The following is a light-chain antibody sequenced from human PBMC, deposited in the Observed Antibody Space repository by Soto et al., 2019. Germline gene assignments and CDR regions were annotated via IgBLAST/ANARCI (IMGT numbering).Light chain of an antibody. J-gene: IGKJ4*01. CDR3: QQRGNWPLT. Sequence: ETVLTQSPATLSLSPGERATLSCRASQSVGTYLAWYQHKPGQAPRLVIYEASNRAAGIPARFSGSGSGTDFTLTISSLEPEDFAVYYCQQRGNWPLTFGGGTKVEIK. CDR2: EAS. V-gene: IGKV3-11*01. CDR1: QSVGTY.